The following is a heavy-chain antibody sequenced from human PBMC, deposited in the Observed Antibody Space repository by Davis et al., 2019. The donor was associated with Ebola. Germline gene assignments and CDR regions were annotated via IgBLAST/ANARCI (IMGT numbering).Heavy chain of an antibody. CDR2: TYYRSKWYN. Sequence: SEPLSLTCALSGDSVSSNRAAWNWIRQSPSRGLEWLGRTYYRSKWYNDYAVSVKSRITINPDTSKNQFSLQLNSVTPEDTAVYYCARGGSSGSYYFDYWGQGTLVTVSS. CDR1: GDSVSSNRAA. CDR3: ARGGSSGSYYFDY. J-gene: IGHJ4*02. V-gene: IGHV6-1*01. D-gene: IGHD3-22*01.